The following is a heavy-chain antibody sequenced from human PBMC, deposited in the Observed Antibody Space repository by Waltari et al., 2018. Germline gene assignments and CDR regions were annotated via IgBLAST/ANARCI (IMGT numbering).Heavy chain of an antibody. J-gene: IGHJ4*02. CDR1: GLRFSDFY. CDR2: ISSNSLFR. D-gene: IGHD6-25*01. V-gene: IGHV3-11*05. CDR3: VSDSPAADY. Sequence: QVQLVESGGGLVKPGGSVRLSCAASGLRFSDFYMAWIRQPPGKRLEWISYISSNSLFRNYAASVKGRFTISRDNAKKSLYLEMNSLRAEDTAIYYCVSDSPAADYWGQGTLVTVSS.